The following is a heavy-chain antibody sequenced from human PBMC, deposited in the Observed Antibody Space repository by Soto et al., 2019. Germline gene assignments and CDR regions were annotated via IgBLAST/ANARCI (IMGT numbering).Heavy chain of an antibody. V-gene: IGHV3-64*01. CDR3: ARRARPDFYCMDV. CDR1: GFTLSGYA. J-gene: IGHJ6*03. CDR2: ISSNGVGT. Sequence: EVQLAESGGGLAQPGGSLRLSCAASGFTLSGYAMDWVRQAPVKGLEYVSGISSNGVGTYYANSVQGRFTISRDNSKNTVYLQMGSLRPEDMAVYYCARRARPDFYCMDVWGKGTTVTVSS. D-gene: IGHD6-6*01.